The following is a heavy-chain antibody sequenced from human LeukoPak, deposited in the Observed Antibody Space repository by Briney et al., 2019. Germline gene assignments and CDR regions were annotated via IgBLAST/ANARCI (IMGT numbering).Heavy chain of an antibody. CDR1: GGTFSSYA. J-gene: IGHJ5*02. V-gene: IGHV1-69*06. Sequence: ASVKVSCKASGGTFSSYAISWVRQAPGQGLEWMGWIIPIFGTANYAQKFQGRVTITADKSTSTAYMELSSLRSEDTAVYYCARESSIAAAGAGNWFDPWGQGTLVTVSS. D-gene: IGHD6-13*01. CDR2: IIPIFGTA. CDR3: ARESSIAAAGAGNWFDP.